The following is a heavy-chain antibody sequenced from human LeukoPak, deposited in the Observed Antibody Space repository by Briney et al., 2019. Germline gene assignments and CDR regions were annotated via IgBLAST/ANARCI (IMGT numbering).Heavy chain of an antibody. Sequence: GGSLRLSCVASGFTFTKYGIHWVRQAPGKGLEWVAFIRYDGRNKYYSDSVKGRFTISRDNSKNTLYLQMNSLKTEDTAVYYCTRDPYSSSYDYWGQGTLVTVSS. D-gene: IGHD6-13*01. J-gene: IGHJ4*02. CDR2: IRYDGRNK. CDR3: TRDPYSSSYDY. V-gene: IGHV3-30*02. CDR1: GFTFTKYG.